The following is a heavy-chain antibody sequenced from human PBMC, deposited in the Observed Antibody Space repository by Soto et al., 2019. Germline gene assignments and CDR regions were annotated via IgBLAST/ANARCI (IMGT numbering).Heavy chain of an antibody. Sequence: QVQLVQSGAEVKKPGSSVKVSCKASGGTFGSYAISWVRQAPGQGLEWMGGIIPIPGTANYAQKFQGRVTLAADEPTSTAYMELSSLRSEDTAVYYCARSQGSSTSLAIYYYYYYGMDAWGQGTKVTVSS. CDR2: IIPIPGTA. J-gene: IGHJ6*02. V-gene: IGHV1-69*01. D-gene: IGHD2-2*01. CDR1: GGTFGSYA. CDR3: ARSQGSSTSLAIYYYYYYGMDA.